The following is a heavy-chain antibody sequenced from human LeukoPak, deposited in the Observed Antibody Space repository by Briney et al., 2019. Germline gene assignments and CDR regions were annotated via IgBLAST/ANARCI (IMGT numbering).Heavy chain of an antibody. D-gene: IGHD3-16*01. J-gene: IGHJ6*02. CDR1: GFTVSIKY. V-gene: IGHV3-53*01. CDR2: IYSGGST. CDR3: ARGTVWRLGSYGLDV. Sequence: GGSLRLSCVASGFTVSIKYMSWVRQAPGKGLEWVSVIYSGGSTYYGESVKGRFTISRDNSKNTVYLQMNALRAEDSAVYYCARGTVWRLGSYGLDVWGQGTTVTVSS.